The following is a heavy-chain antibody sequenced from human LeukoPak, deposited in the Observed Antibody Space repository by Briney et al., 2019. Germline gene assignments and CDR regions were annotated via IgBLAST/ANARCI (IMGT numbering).Heavy chain of an antibody. CDR1: GCSLSSSKYY. D-gene: IGHD3-22*01. J-gene: IGHJ4*02. Sequence: SGGLSPTLPVSGCSLSSSKYYWGWSPQPPREGLGWIGSIYYSGNTYYNPSLKSRVTMSVDTSKNQFSLNLSSVTAADTAVYYCAEVDSSGYQIDYWGQGILVTVSS. CDR3: AEVDSSGYQIDY. CDR2: IYYSGNT. V-gene: IGHV4-39*07.